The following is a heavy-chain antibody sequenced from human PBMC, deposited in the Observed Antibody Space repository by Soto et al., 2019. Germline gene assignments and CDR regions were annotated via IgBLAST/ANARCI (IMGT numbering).Heavy chain of an antibody. V-gene: IGHV4-59*02. D-gene: IGHD1-1*01. CDR2: IFYNGGT. CDR3: ARVQLVDKGNDY. Sequence: SLTCTVSGDSVSSYYWSWIRQSPGKGLQWIGYIFYNGGTAYNPSLKSRVTMSLDMSKKQFSLKLTSVTAADTAAYYCARVQLVDKGNDYWGQGTLVTVSA. J-gene: IGHJ4*02. CDR1: GDSVSSYY.